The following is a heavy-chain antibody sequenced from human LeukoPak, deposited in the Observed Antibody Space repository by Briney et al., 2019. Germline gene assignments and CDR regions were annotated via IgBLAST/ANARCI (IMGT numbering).Heavy chain of an antibody. Sequence: GASLQISYKGAGYTFSSYWIGWVRQMPGKGLEWMGSIYPGDSDTRYSPSFQGQVTISADKSISTAYLQWSSLKASDTAMYYCARLGGTAMVLYWGQGTLVTVSS. CDR2: IYPGDSDT. D-gene: IGHD5-18*01. CDR3: ARLGGTAMVLY. CDR1: GYTFSSYW. J-gene: IGHJ4*02. V-gene: IGHV5-51*01.